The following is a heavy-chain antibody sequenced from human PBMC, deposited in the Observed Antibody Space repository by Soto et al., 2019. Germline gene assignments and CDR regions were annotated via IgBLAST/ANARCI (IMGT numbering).Heavy chain of an antibody. Sequence: PGGSLRLSCAAAGFTFSSYGMHWVRQAPGTGREWVAVMSYDGSKNYADTVKGRFTSSRDNSKNTLYLQINSLRPEDTAVYYCAKDFTPWFGDYFYYYFGMDVWGQVTTVTV. CDR3: AKDFTPWFGDYFYYYFGMDV. J-gene: IGHJ6*02. V-gene: IGHV3-30*18. CDR1: GFTFSSYG. D-gene: IGHD4-17*01. CDR2: MSYDGSK.